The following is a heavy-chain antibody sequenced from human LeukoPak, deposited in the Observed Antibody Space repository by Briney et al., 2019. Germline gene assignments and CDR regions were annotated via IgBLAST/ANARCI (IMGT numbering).Heavy chain of an antibody. D-gene: IGHD2-15*01. V-gene: IGHV4-59*01. CDR3: ARVLGGSPPYDAFDI. CDR1: GGSISSYY. J-gene: IGHJ3*02. Sequence: PSETLSFTCTVSGGSISSYYWSWIRQPPGKGLEWIGYIYYSGSTNYNPSLKSRVTISVDTSKKQFSLKLSSVTAADTAVYYFARVLGGSPPYDAFDIWGQGTMVTVSS. CDR2: IYYSGST.